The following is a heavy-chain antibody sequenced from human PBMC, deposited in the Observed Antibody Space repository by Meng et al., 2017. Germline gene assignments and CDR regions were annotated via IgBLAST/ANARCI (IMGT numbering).Heavy chain of an antibody. CDR3: ARVLPATIFGVVIDSWFDP. CDR1: GYTFTSYA. CDR2: INAGNGNT. J-gene: IGHJ5*02. Sequence: QVQLVQSGAEVKKPGASVKFSCKASGYTFTSYAMHWVRQAPGQRLEWMGWINAGNGNTKYSQKFQGRVTITRDTSASTAYMELSSLRSEDTAVYYCARVLPATIFGVVIDSWFDPWGQGTLVTVSS. D-gene: IGHD3-3*01. V-gene: IGHV1-3*01.